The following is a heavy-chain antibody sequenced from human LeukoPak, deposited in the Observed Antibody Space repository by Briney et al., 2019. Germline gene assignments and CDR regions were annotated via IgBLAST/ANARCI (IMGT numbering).Heavy chain of an antibody. CDR2: IKSKTDGGTT. D-gene: IGHD6-13*01. CDR1: GFTFSNAW. Sequence: PGRSLRLSCAASGFTFSNAWMSWVRQAPGKGLEWVGRIKSKTDGGTTDYAAPVKGRFTISRDDSKTTLYLQMNSLKTEDTAVYYCTTDPSESWYSSSLRSFDYWGQGTLVTVSS. J-gene: IGHJ4*02. V-gene: IGHV3-15*01. CDR3: TTDPSESWYSSSLRSFDY.